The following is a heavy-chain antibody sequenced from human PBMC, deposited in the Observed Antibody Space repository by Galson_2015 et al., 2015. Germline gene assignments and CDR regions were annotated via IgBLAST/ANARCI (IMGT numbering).Heavy chain of an antibody. J-gene: IGHJ6*02. V-gene: IGHV3-21*01. Sequence: SLRLSCAASGFTFSSYSMNWVRQAPGKGLEWVSSISSSSSYIYYADSVKGRFTISRDNAKNSLYLQMNSLRAEDTAVYYCAREWDSSYIAVVPAAIDYYGMDVWGQGTTVTVSS. CDR3: AREWDSSYIAVVPAAIDYYGMDV. CDR2: ISSSSSYI. CDR1: GFTFSSYS. D-gene: IGHD2-2*01.